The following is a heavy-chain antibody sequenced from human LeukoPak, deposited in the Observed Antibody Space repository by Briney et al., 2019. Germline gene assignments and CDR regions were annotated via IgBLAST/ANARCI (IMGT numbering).Heavy chain of an antibody. CDR2: FDPEDGET. CDR1: GYTLTELS. Sequence: ASVKVSCKVSGYTLTELSMHWVRQAPGKGLEWMGRFDPEDGETIYAQKFQGRVTMTRDMSISTAYMELSRLRSDDTAVYYCARSPDILTGENFDYWGQGTLVTVSS. D-gene: IGHD3-9*01. CDR3: ARSPDILTGENFDY. J-gene: IGHJ4*02. V-gene: IGHV1-24*01.